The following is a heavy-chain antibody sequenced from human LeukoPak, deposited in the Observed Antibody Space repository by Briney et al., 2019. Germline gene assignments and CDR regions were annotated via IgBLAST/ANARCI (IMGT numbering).Heavy chain of an antibody. CDR2: IYYSGST. J-gene: IGHJ4*02. CDR3: ARGPSVMITFGGAPI. D-gene: IGHD3-16*01. V-gene: IGHV4-31*03. Sequence: SETLSLTCTVSGGSISSGGYFWSWIRQHPGKGLEWIGYIYYSGSTYYNPSLKSRVSISVDTSKNQFSLKLSSVTAADTAVYYCARGPSVMITFGGAPIWGQGTPVTVSS. CDR1: GGSISSGGYF.